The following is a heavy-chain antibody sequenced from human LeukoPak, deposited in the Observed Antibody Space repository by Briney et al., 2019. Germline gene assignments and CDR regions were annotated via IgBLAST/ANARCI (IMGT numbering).Heavy chain of an antibody. Sequence: GASVKVSCKASGYGFTSYVMHWVRRAPGQRLGWMGWINTGNGNTKYSHEFQGRVTITRDTSASTAYMELSSLRSDDTAVYYCARVGSSGTGFDPWGQGTLVTVSS. CDR1: GYGFTSYV. CDR2: INTGNGNT. J-gene: IGHJ5*02. V-gene: IGHV1-3*04. CDR3: ARVGSSGTGFDP. D-gene: IGHD3/OR15-3a*01.